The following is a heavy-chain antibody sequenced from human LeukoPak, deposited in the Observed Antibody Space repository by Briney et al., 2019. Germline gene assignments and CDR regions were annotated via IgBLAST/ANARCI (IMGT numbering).Heavy chain of an antibody. V-gene: IGHV3-7*01. CDR3: ARTSSPYYDFWSGYWTSNYYYYDMDV. Sequence: PGGSLRLSCVASGFPFSSYWMTWVRQAPGKGLEWVANIKQDGSKKSYVDSVKGRFTISRDNSKNTLYLQMNSLRAEDTAVYYCARTSSPYYDFWSGYWTSNYYYYDMDVWGQGTTVTVSS. CDR1: GFPFSSYW. J-gene: IGHJ6*02. D-gene: IGHD3-3*01. CDR2: IKQDGSKK.